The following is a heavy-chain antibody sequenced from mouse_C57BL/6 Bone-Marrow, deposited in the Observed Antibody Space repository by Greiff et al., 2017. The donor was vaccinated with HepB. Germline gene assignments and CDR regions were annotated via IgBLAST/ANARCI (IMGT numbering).Heavy chain of an antibody. CDR3: ARGLYQLRLLFDD. CDR1: GYTFTSYW. CDR2: IYPGSGST. J-gene: IGHJ2*01. D-gene: IGHD3-2*02. Sequence: QVQLQQPGAELVKPGASVKMSCKASGYTFTSYWITWVKQRPGQGLEWIGDIYPGSGSTNYNEKFKSKATLTVDTSSSAAYMQLSSLTSEDSAVYYCARGLYQLRLLFDDWDQGTTLTVSS. V-gene: IGHV1-55*01.